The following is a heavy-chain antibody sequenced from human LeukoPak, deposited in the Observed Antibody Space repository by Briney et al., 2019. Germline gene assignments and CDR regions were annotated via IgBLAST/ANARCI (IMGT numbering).Heavy chain of an antibody. V-gene: IGHV4-59*01. D-gene: IGHD6-19*01. CDR2: VSHSGNA. J-gene: IGHJ4*02. CDR1: GDSISTYY. CDR3: ARGVWLARDY. Sequence: PSETLSLTCTISGDSISTYYWSWVRQPPGKGLEWIGDVSHSGNANYNPSLNYNSSLKSRVSISTDTSKNQFSLRLSSVTAADTAVYYCARGVWLARDYWGQGILVTVSS.